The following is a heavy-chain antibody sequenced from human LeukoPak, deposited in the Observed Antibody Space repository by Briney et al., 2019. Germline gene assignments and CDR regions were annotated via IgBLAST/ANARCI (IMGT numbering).Heavy chain of an antibody. CDR3: AKTPVGMVPLDY. D-gene: IGHD5-24*01. CDR2: MNPNSGNT. J-gene: IGHJ4*02. CDR1: GYTFTSYD. V-gene: IGHV1-8*02. Sequence: ASVKVSCKASGYTFTSYDINWVRQATGQGLEWMGWMNPNSGNTGYAQKFQGRVTMTRNTSTSTAYMELSSLRSEDTAVYYCAKTPVGMVPLDYWGQGTLVTVSS.